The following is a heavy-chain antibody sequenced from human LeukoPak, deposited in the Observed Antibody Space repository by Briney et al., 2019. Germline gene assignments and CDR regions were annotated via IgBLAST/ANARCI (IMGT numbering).Heavy chain of an antibody. D-gene: IGHD2-15*01. CDR3: AKSGKVVVVAATDDY. J-gene: IGHJ4*02. CDR2: IRSKANSYAT. CDR1: GFTFSGSA. V-gene: IGHV3-73*01. Sequence: GGSLRLSCAASGFTFSGSAMHWVRQASGKGLEWVGRIRSKANSYATAYAASVKGRFTISRDDSKNTAYLQMNSLRAEDTAVYYCAKSGKVVVVAATDDYWGQGTLVTVSS.